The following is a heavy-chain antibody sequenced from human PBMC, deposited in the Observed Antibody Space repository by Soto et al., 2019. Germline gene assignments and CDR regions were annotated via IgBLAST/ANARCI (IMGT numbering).Heavy chain of an antibody. V-gene: IGHV3-30*18. CDR2: ISYDGSNK. CDR1: GFTFSSYG. J-gene: IGHJ4*02. CDR3: AKDLGLAVAAPRDYFDY. D-gene: IGHD6-19*01. Sequence: QVQLVESGGGVVQPGRSLRLSCAASGFTFSSYGMHWVRQAPGKGLEWVAVISYDGSNKYYADSVKGRFTISRDNSKNTLYLQMISLSAEDTAVYYCAKDLGLAVAAPRDYFDYWGQGPLVTVSS.